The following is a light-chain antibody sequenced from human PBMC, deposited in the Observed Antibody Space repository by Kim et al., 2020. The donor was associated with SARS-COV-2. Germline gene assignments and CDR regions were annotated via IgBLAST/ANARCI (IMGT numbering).Light chain of an antibody. CDR2: SNN. CDR3: AAWDDSLNGWV. CDR1: SSNIGSNT. V-gene: IGLV1-44*01. J-gene: IGLJ3*02. Sequence: QSVLTQPPSASGTPGQRVTISCSGSSSNIGSNTVNWYQQLPGTATKLLIYSNNPRPSGVPARFSGSKSGTSASLAISGLQSEDEADYYCAAWDDSLNGWVFGGGTKLTVL.